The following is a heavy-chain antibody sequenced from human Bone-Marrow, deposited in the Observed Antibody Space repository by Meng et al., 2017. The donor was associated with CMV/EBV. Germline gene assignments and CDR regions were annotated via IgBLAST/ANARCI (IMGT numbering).Heavy chain of an antibody. CDR1: TFSFSVYA. V-gene: IGHV3-21*06. Sequence: LSLTCAASTFSFSVYAMTWVRQAPGKGLEWVASISSSGSYMNYAESVKGRFTVSRDSAQNSLYLQMKSLRAEDTAVYYCAKDDYWGQGTLVTVSS. CDR3: AKDDY. CDR2: ISSSGSYM. J-gene: IGHJ4*02.